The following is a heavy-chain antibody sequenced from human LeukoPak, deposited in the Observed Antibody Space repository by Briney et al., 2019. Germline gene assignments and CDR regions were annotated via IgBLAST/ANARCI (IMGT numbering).Heavy chain of an antibody. D-gene: IGHD2-2*01. J-gene: IGHJ5*02. CDR3: ARLRGQLLSWFDP. CDR1: GYTFTSYY. Sequence: ASVKVSCKASGYTFTSYYMHWVRQAPGQGLEWMGWISAYNGNTNYAQKLQGRVTMTTDTSTSTAYMELRSLRSDDTAVYYCARLRGQLLSWFDPWGQGTLVTVSS. V-gene: IGHV1-18*04. CDR2: ISAYNGNT.